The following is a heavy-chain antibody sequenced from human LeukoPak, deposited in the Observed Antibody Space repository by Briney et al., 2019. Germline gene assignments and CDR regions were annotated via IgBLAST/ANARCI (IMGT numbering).Heavy chain of an antibody. Sequence: SETLSLTCTVSGGSISSSSYYWGCIRQPPGKGLEWIGSIYYSGSTYYNPSLKSRVTISVDTSKNQFSLKLSSVTAADTAVYYCARLSYCSSTSCYSDYFDYWGQGTLVTVSS. CDR3: ARLSYCSSTSCYSDYFDY. D-gene: IGHD2-2*01. V-gene: IGHV4-39*01. CDR1: GGSISSSSYY. J-gene: IGHJ4*02. CDR2: IYYSGST.